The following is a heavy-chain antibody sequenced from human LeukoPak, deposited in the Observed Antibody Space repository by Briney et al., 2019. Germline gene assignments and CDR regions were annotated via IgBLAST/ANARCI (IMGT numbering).Heavy chain of an antibody. D-gene: IGHD2-15*01. Sequence: GGSLRLSCDASGFTFRTYAMSWVRQAPGEGLEWVSGLSGSGVSTWYADSVKGRFTISRDNSKNTVYLHMNSLRAEDTAVYYCAEFRGLCSTGNTCYHFDSWGQGTLVTVSS. V-gene: IGHV3-23*01. CDR1: GFTFRTYA. J-gene: IGHJ4*02. CDR2: LSGSGVST. CDR3: AEFRGLCSTGNTCYHFDS.